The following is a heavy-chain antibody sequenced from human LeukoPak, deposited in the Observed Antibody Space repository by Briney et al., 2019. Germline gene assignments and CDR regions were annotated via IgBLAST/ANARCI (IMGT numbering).Heavy chain of an antibody. V-gene: IGHV3-21*01. Sequence: GGSLRLSCAASGFTFSSYDMHWVRQATGKGLEWVSSISSSSSYIYYADSVKGRFTISRDNAKNSLYLQMNSLRAEDTAVYYCARADYQGYYYYGMDVWGQGTTVTVSS. CDR1: GFTFSSYD. CDR2: ISSSSSYI. D-gene: IGHD2-2*01. J-gene: IGHJ6*02. CDR3: ARADYQGYYYYGMDV.